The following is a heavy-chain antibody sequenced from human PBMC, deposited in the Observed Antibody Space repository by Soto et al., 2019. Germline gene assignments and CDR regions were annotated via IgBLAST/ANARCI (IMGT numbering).Heavy chain of an antibody. CDR1: GFTFSTYA. J-gene: IGHJ4*02. V-gene: IGHV3-30-3*01. CDR3: ARASDSSGYFPHY. Sequence: QVQLVESGGGVVQPGRSLRLSCAASGFTFSTYAMHWVRQAPGKGLEWVEVISYDGSSKYYADSVKGRFTISRDNSKNTLYLQMISLRTEDTAVYYCARASDSSGYFPHYWGQGTLVIVSS. D-gene: IGHD3-22*01. CDR2: ISYDGSSK.